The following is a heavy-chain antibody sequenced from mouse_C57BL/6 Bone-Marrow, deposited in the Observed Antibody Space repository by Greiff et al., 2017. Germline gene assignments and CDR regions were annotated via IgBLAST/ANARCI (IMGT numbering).Heavy chain of an antibody. CDR3: AGGLGDFDY. CDR1: GFTFSSYG. V-gene: IGHV5-6*01. Sequence: SGGDLVKPGGSLKLSCAASGFTFSSYGMSWVRQTPDKRLEWVATISSGGSYTYYPDSVKGRFTISRDKAKNTLYLQMSSLKSEDTAMYYCAGGLGDFDYWGQGTTLTVSA. J-gene: IGHJ2*01. CDR2: ISSGGSYT. D-gene: IGHD1-1*02.